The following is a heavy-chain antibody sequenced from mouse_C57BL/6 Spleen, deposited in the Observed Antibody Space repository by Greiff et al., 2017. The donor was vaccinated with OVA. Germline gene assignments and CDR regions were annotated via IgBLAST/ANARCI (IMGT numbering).Heavy chain of an antibody. D-gene: IGHD1-1*01. Sequence: QVHVKQPGAELVKPGASVKMSCKASGYTFTSYWITWVKQRPGQGLEWIGDIYPGSGSTNYNEKFKSKATLTVDTSSSTAYMQLSSLTSEDSAVYYCAYYYGSRGGYFDVWGTGTTVTVSS. CDR3: AYYYGSRGGYFDV. CDR1: GYTFTSYW. J-gene: IGHJ1*03. V-gene: IGHV1-55*01. CDR2: IYPGSGST.